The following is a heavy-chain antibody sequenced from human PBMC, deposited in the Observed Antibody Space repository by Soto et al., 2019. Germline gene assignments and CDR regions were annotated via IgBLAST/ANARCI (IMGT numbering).Heavy chain of an antibody. Sequence: EVQLLDSGGGLVQPGGSLRLSCAASGFTFSNYAMSWVRQAPGKGLERVSVISGSGGYTDYADSVKGRFPISTDNSRNTVYLQMNSLRAEDTAIYYCAKDQWAKADYGDPFARWGQGTLVTVSS. CDR2: ISGSGGYT. J-gene: IGHJ4*02. V-gene: IGHV3-23*01. CDR3: AKDQWAKADYGDPFAR. D-gene: IGHD4-17*01. CDR1: GFTFSNYA.